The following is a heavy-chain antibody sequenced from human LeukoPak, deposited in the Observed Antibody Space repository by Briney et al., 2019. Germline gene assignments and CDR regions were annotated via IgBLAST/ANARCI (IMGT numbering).Heavy chain of an antibody. V-gene: IGHV4-34*01. CDR1: DGSFSGYY. J-gene: IGHJ3*02. CDR2: INHSGST. CDR3: ARRKKITMVRGITPQGAFDI. Sequence: SETLSLTCAVYDGSFSGYYWSWIRQPPGKGLEWIGEINHSGSTNYNASLKSRVTISVDTSKNQFSLKLSSVTAADTAGYYCARRKKITMVRGITPQGAFDIWGQGTMVTVSS. D-gene: IGHD3-10*01.